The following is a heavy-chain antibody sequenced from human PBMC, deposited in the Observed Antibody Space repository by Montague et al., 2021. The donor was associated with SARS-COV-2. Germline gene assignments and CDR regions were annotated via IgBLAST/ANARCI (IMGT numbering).Heavy chain of an antibody. J-gene: IGHJ6*03. CDR1: GDSVSSNSAA. CDR2: TYYRSEWYN. D-gene: IGHD3-9*01. Sequence: CAISGDSVSSNSAAWNWIRQSPSRGLDWLGRTYYRSEWYNDYAVSVKSRITINPDTSKNQFSLQLNSVTPEDTTVYYCARDLKPPGDILTGYLPYYYYMDVWGKGTTVTVSS. V-gene: IGHV6-1*01. CDR3: ARDLKPPGDILTGYLPYYYYMDV.